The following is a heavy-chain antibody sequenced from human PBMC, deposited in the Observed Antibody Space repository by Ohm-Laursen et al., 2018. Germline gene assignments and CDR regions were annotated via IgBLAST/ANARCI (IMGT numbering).Heavy chain of an antibody. CDR2: IYYSGST. CDR1: GGSISSYY. D-gene: IGHD3-10*01. V-gene: IGHV4-59*12. CDR3: AKSRTRGYWYFDL. Sequence: PSQTLSLTCTVSGGSISSYYWSWIRQPPGKGLEWIGYIYYSGSTYYNPSLKSRVTISVDTSKNQFSLKLSSVTAADTAVYYCAKSRTRGYWYFDLWGRGTLVTVSS. J-gene: IGHJ2*01.